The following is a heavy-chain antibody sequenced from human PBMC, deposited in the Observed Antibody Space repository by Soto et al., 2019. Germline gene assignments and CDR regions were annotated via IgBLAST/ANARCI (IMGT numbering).Heavy chain of an antibody. CDR3: ARDLWGIYDWYFDL. Sequence: QVQLVESGGGVVQPGRSLRLSCAASGFTFSSYAMHWVRQAPGKGLEWVAVISYDGSNQYYADSVKGRFTISRDNSKNTLYLQMNSLRAEDTAVYYCARDLWGIYDWYFDLWGRGTLVTVSS. CDR2: ISYDGSNQ. J-gene: IGHJ2*01. D-gene: IGHD3-16*01. CDR1: GFTFSSYA. V-gene: IGHV3-30-3*01.